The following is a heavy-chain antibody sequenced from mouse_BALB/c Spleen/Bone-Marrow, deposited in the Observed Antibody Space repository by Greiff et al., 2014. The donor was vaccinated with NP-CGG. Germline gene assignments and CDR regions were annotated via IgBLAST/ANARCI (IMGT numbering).Heavy chain of an antibody. CDR2: ISSGSSTS. J-gene: IGHJ4*01. Sequence: EVQLEESGAGLVQPGGSRKLSCAASGFTFSSFGMHWVRQAPEKGLEWVGYISSGSSTSYYADSVKGRFTISINNPKNTLFLQMTSLRSEDAAIYYCARDDYDYAMDYWGQGTSLTVSS. V-gene: IGHV5-17*02. CDR1: GFTFSSFG. CDR3: ARDDYDYAMDY. D-gene: IGHD2-4*01.